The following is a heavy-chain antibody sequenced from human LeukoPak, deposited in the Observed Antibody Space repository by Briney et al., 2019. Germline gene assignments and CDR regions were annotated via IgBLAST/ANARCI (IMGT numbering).Heavy chain of an antibody. CDR2: IYTSGST. J-gene: IGHJ6*03. D-gene: IGHD3-22*01. V-gene: IGHV4-4*07. Sequence: PSETLSLTCTVSGGSISSYYWSWIRQPAGKGLEWIGRIYTSGSTNYNPSLKSRVTMSVDTSKNQFSLKLSSVTAADTAVYYCARDLLVRANYYDSSGYYLYYHYMDVWGKGTTVTVSS. CDR3: ARDLLVRANYYDSSGYYLYYHYMDV. CDR1: GGSISSYY.